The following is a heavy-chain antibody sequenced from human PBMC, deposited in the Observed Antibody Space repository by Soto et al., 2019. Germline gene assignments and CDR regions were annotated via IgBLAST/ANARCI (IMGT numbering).Heavy chain of an antibody. CDR1: GFTFSSYS. V-gene: IGHV3-21*01. CDR2: ISSSSSYI. D-gene: IGHD5-12*01. CDR3: ASMPREYSGYDLGY. Sequence: EVQLVESGGGLVKPGGSLRLSCAASGFTFSSYSMNWVRQAPGKGLEWVSSISSSSSYIYYADSVKGRFTISRDNAKNSLYLQMNRPRAEDTAVYYCASMPREYSGYDLGYWGQGTLVTVSS. J-gene: IGHJ4*02.